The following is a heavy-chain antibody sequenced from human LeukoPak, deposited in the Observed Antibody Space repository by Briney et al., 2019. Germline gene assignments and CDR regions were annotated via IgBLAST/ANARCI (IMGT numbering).Heavy chain of an antibody. J-gene: IGHJ4*02. CDR1: GGSISNY. CDR2: IHYIENT. D-gene: IGHD3-10*01. Sequence: SETLSLTCTVSGGSISNYWSWIRQPPGKGLEYIGYIHYIENTNSNPSLNSRVTISVDTSKNQFSLKLSSVTAADTAVYYCARAGGNYYGSGVHFDYWGQGTLVTLS. CDR3: ARAGGNYYGSGVHFDY. V-gene: IGHV4-59*08.